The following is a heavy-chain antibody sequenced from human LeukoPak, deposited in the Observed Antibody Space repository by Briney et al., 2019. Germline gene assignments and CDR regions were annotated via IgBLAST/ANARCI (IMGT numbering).Heavy chain of an antibody. D-gene: IGHD5/OR15-5a*01. V-gene: IGHV4-61*02. Sequence: PSETLSLTCTVSGGSISSGSYYWSWIRQPAGKGLEWIGRIYTSGSTNYNPSLKSRVTISVDTSKNQFSLRLSSVTAADTAVYYCVDLPGYWGQGTLVTVSS. CDR2: IYTSGST. J-gene: IGHJ4*02. CDR3: VDLPGY. CDR1: GGSISSGSYY.